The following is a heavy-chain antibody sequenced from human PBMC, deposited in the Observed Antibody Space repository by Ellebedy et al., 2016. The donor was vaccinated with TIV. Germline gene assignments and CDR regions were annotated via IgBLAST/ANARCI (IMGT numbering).Heavy chain of an antibody. J-gene: IGHJ5*02. CDR3: AATKPHRAAAGWFDP. CDR2: IKEDGSEK. Sequence: PGGSLRLSCAASGFTFSSYWMSWVRQAPGKGLEWVANIKEDGSEKNYVDSVKGRFTISRDNAKNSLYLQMNSLRAEDTAVYYCAATKPHRAAAGWFDPWGQGTLVTVSS. D-gene: IGHD6-13*01. V-gene: IGHV3-7*01. CDR1: GFTFSSYW.